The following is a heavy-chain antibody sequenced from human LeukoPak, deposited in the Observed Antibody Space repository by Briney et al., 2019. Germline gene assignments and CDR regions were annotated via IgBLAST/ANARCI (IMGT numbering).Heavy chain of an antibody. V-gene: IGHV3-30-3*01. D-gene: IGHD6-6*01. CDR3: ARYPSSSPGPYYFDY. J-gene: IGHJ4*02. CDR2: ISYDGSNK. Sequence: PGRSLRLSCAASGFTFSSYAMHWVRQAPGKGLEWVAVISYDGSNKYYADSVKGRFTISRDNSKNTLYLQMNSLRAEDTAVYYCARYPSSSPGPYYFDYWGQGTLVTVSS. CDR1: GFTFSSYA.